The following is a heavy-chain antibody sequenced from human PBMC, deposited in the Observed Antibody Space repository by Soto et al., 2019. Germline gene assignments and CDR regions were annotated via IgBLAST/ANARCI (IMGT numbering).Heavy chain of an antibody. D-gene: IGHD2-2*02. CDR2: ISDRGGRT. Sequence: DVQLLESGGGLVQPRGSLRLSCEASGFTFSTYAMSWVRQAPGKGLEWVSGISDRGGRTYYADSVKGRFTISRDNSKNTLFLQMNSLRAEDTAVYYCAKELKYYTNSGGSFDFWGQGTLVTVSS. CDR1: GFTFSTYA. CDR3: AKELKYYTNSGGSFDF. J-gene: IGHJ4*02. V-gene: IGHV3-23*01.